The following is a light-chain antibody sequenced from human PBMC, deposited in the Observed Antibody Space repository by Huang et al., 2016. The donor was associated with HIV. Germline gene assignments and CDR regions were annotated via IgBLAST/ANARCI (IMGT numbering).Light chain of an antibody. CDR1: QSLLHVNGYNY. Sequence: DIVMTQSPLSLPVTPGEPASISCRSSQSLLHVNGYNYLDWYLQKPGQSPQLLIYLGSNRASGVPDRFSGSGSGTDFTLKISRVEAEDAGVYYCMQALQTPLTFGGGTKVEIK. V-gene: IGKV2-28*01. CDR3: MQALQTPLT. CDR2: LGS. J-gene: IGKJ4*01.